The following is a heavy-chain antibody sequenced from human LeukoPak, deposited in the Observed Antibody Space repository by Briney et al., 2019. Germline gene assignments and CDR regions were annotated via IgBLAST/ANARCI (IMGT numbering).Heavy chain of an antibody. Sequence: GGSLRLSCAASGFTFSSYSMNWVRQAPGKGLEWVSAISGSGSYISYADSMKGRFTISRDSAKNSVYLQMNSLRSEDTAVYYCARGKFDSSGYYIDYWGQGTLVTVSS. CDR2: ISGSGSYI. CDR3: ARGKFDSSGYYIDY. J-gene: IGHJ4*02. CDR1: GFTFSSYS. V-gene: IGHV3-21*06. D-gene: IGHD3-22*01.